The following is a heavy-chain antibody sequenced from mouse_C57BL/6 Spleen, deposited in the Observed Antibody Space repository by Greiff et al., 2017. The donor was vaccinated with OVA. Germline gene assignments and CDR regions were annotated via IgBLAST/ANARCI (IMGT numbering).Heavy chain of an antibody. J-gene: IGHJ2*01. D-gene: IGHD1-1*01. CDR2: IYPGDGDT. V-gene: IGHV1-80*01. CDR1: GYAFSSYW. Sequence: VQLQQSGAELVKPGASVKISCKASGYAFSSYWMNWVKQRPGKGLEWIGQIYPGDGDTNYNGKFKGKATLTADKSSSTAYMQLSSLTSEDSAVYFCARKGITTVVGDYWGQGTTLTVSS. CDR3: ARKGITTVVGDY.